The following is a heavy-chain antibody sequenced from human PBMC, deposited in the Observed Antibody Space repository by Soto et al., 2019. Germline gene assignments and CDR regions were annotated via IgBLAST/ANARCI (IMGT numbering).Heavy chain of an antibody. J-gene: IGHJ4*02. CDR3: AKGSIEYSASVDN. V-gene: IGHV3-23*01. Sequence: EVHLLESGGALVQPGGSLKLSCAASGFSFISFPMVWAPQAPGKGLEWFSVITARGGSSYFADSVKGRFTISRDNSKNVLSLEMNRLRAEDTAIYFCAKGSIEYSASVDNWGQGTLVLVSS. D-gene: IGHD5-12*01. CDR2: ITARGGSS. CDR1: GFSFISFP.